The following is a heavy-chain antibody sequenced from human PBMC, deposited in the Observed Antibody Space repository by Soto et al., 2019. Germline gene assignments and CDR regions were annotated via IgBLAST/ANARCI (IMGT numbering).Heavy chain of an antibody. J-gene: IGHJ4*02. V-gene: IGHV1-46*01. CDR2: INPSGDTT. Sequence: VSSVHVSCKASGFTLTTYHMHWVRQAPGQGLEWIGIINPSGDTTTYAQRYQGRVTITRDTSTNTLFMELSSLRYEDTALYYCAMLLIGPHTLEFDDWGQGTLVTVYS. D-gene: IGHD3-10*01. CDR3: AMLLIGPHTLEFDD. CDR1: GFTLTTYH.